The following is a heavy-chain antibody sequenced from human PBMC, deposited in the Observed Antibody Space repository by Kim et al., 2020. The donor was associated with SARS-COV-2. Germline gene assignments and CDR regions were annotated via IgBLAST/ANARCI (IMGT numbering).Heavy chain of an antibody. D-gene: IGHD4-17*01. CDR3: AKGLRTMTSYGMDV. J-gene: IGHJ6*02. V-gene: IGHV3-9*01. CDR2: ISWNSGSI. CDR1: GFSFDDYA. Sequence: GGSLRLSCAASGFSFDDYAMHWVRQVPGKGLEWVSGISWNSGSIAYADSVKRRFTVTRDNAKNSLYLKMASLRPVDTAFYYSAKGLRTMTSYGMDVWGQGTTVTVSS.